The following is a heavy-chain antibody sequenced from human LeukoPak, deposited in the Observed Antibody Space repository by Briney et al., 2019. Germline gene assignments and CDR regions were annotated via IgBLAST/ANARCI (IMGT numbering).Heavy chain of an antibody. CDR2: IWYDGTNK. J-gene: IGHJ3*02. Sequence: PGGSLRLSCAASGFTFSSYGMHWVRQGPGKGLEWVAVIWYDGTNKYYADSVKGRFTISRDNSKNTLYLQMNSLRAEDTAVYYCARDKAVVAATKDAFDIWGQGTMVTVSS. CDR3: ARDKAVVAATKDAFDI. V-gene: IGHV3-33*01. D-gene: IGHD2-15*01. CDR1: GFTFSSYG.